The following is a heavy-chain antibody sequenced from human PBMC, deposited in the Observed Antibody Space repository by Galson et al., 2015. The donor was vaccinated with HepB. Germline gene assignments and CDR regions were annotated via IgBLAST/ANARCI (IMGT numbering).Heavy chain of an antibody. CDR3: ARSHYTVTVFDY. CDR2: ISYDGSNK. CDR1: GFTFSSYA. J-gene: IGHJ4*02. D-gene: IGHD4-17*01. V-gene: IGHV3-30-3*01. Sequence: SLRLSCAASGFTFSSYAMHWVRQAPGKGLEWVAVISYDGSNKYYADSVKGRFTISRDNSKNTLYLQMNSLRAEDTAVYYCARSHYTVTVFDYWGQGTLVTVSS.